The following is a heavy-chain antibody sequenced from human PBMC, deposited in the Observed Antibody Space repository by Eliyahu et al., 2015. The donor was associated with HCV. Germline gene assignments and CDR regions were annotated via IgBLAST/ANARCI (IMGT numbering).Heavy chain of an antibody. D-gene: IGHD3-9*01. J-gene: IGHJ6*03. CDR2: IRSKSDGGTT. CDR3: SRVSSYYNILTGFLNYRYYYMDV. CDR1: GFXIGXWT. V-gene: IGHV3-49*05. Sequence: ELQLVESGGGLVRPGRSLRLSXAXSGFXIGXWTLXGFRQAPGKGXEWVGFIRSKSDGGTTEYAASVRGGFTVSRDDSKNIAYLQINGLRTEDTAVYYCSRVSSYYNILTGFLNYRYYYMDVWGQGTTVTVSS.